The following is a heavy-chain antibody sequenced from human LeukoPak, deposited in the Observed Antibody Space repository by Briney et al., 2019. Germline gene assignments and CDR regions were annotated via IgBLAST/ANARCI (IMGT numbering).Heavy chain of an antibody. Sequence: GGSLRLSCAASGFTFSSYWMHWVRQAPGKGLVWVSRINTDGSSTSYADSVKGRFTISRDNAKNTLYLQMNSLRAEDTAVYYCARAGDSSSWYGRDWFDPWGQGTLVTVSS. J-gene: IGHJ5*02. CDR1: GFTFSSYW. CDR3: ARAGDSSSWYGRDWFDP. V-gene: IGHV3-74*01. CDR2: INTDGSST. D-gene: IGHD6-13*01.